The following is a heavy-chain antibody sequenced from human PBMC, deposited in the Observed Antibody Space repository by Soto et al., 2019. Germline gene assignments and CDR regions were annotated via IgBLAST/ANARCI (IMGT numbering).Heavy chain of an antibody. J-gene: IGHJ4*02. CDR1: GYNFIENA. D-gene: IGHD6-19*01. CDR3: ARDDVGSAWPY. V-gene: IGHV1-3*01. CDR2: INCDNGNT. Sequence: QVQLVQSGADVKKPGASVKVSCKTSGYNFIENAVHWVRQAPGQGLEWMGWINCDNGNTKYSRKMQGRLTIPRDKSATTVYMELSALTSEDTAVYFCARDDVGSAWPYWGQGTLVSVSS.